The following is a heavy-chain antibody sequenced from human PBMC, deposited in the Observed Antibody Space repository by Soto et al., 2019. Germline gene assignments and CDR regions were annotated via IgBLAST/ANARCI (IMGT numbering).Heavy chain of an antibody. J-gene: IGHJ6*02. CDR2: IYLGDSDT. Sequence: PGESLKISCKGSGYRFTTYWIGWVRQMPGKGLEWMGIIYLGDSDTRYSPSFQGQVTISADKSISTAYLQWNSLKASDTAMYYCARCSTGPYYGMAVWGQGTTVTVSS. CDR3: ARCSTGPYYGMAV. V-gene: IGHV5-51*01. D-gene: IGHD2-2*01. CDR1: GYRFTTYW.